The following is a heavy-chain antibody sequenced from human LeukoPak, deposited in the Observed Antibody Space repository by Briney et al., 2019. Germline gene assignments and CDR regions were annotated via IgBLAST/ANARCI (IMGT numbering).Heavy chain of an antibody. V-gene: IGHV3-21*01. CDR3: ARGYDSSGYLFQH. D-gene: IGHD3-22*01. J-gene: IGHJ1*01. CDR1: GFTFSRYS. Sequence: TGGSLRLSCAASGFTFSRYSMNWVRQAPGKGLEWVSSIGSSSNYIYYADSVKGRFTISRDNAKNSLYLQMNSLRAEDTAVYYCARGYDSSGYLFQHWSQGTLVTVSS. CDR2: IGSSSNYI.